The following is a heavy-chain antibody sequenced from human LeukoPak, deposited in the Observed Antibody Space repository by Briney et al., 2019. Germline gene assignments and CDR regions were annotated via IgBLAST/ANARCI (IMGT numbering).Heavy chain of an antibody. Sequence: GASVKVSCKSSGYTFIAYYMHWVRQAPGQGLEWMGWINPNSGDTNYGQKFQGRVTMTRDTSIRTAYMELSGQRFDDTAVYFCARDAVRLSSVAAHFDSWGQGTLVTVSS. CDR3: ARDAVRLSSVAAHFDS. CDR1: GYTFIAYY. J-gene: IGHJ4*02. D-gene: IGHD6-6*01. CDR2: INPNSGDT. V-gene: IGHV1-2*02.